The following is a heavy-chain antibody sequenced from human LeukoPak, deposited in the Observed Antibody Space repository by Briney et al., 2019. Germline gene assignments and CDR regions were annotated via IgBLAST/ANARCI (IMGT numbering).Heavy chain of an antibody. J-gene: IGHJ4*02. D-gene: IGHD3-9*01. V-gene: IGHV3-30*02. CDR3: AKDPDGLRGFLTGYDY. CDR1: GFTFSSYE. CDR2: IRYDGSNK. Sequence: GGSLRLSCAASGFTFSSYEMNWVRQAPGKGLEWVAFIRYDGSNKFYADSVEGRFTISRDNSKNTLYLQMNSLRAEDTAVYYCAKDPDGLRGFLTGYDYWGQGTLVTVSS.